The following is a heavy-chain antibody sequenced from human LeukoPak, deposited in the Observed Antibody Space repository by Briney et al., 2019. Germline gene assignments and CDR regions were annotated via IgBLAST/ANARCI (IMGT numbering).Heavy chain of an antibody. V-gene: IGHV1-46*01. D-gene: IGHD3-16*01. CDR3: ARCLMGELTPFDY. CDR2: INPSGGST. J-gene: IGHJ4*02. CDR1: VYTFTIYY. Sequence: ASVTVSFKASVYTFTIYYMHWVRQAPGQGGEWMGIINPSGGSTSYAQKFQGRVTMTRDPSTSTVYMELSSLRSEDTAVYYCARCLMGELTPFDYWGQGTLVTVSS.